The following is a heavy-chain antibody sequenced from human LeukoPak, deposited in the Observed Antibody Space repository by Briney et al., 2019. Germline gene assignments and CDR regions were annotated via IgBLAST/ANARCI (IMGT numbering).Heavy chain of an antibody. J-gene: IGHJ4*02. CDR1: GFPFSSYW. CDR3: ARYRNGGNFDY. CDR2: INQDGSEK. V-gene: IGHV3-7*04. Sequence: GSLRLSWAAPGFPFSSYWMSWVRQAPGKGLEWVANINQDGSEKYYVDSMRGRFTISRDNSMTSVYLQMNSLRAEDTAVYYCARYRNGGNFDYWGQGTLVTVSS. D-gene: IGHD1-14*01.